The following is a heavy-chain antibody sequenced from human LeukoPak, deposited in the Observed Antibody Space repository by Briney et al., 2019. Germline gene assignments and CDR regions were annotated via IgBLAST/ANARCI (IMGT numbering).Heavy chain of an antibody. CDR3: ARKYSSGWSDY. V-gene: IGHV3-33*01. Sequence: GGSLRLSCAASGFTFSIFGMHWVRQAPGKGLEWVAVIWYDGSNKYYADSVKGRFTISRDNAQNTLYLRMTSLRVEDTAMYYCARKYSSGWSDYWGQGTLVTVSS. J-gene: IGHJ4*02. CDR2: IWYDGSNK. CDR1: GFTFSIFG. D-gene: IGHD6-19*01.